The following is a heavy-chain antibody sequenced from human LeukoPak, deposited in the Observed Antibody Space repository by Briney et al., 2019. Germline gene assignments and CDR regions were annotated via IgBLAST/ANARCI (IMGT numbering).Heavy chain of an antibody. CDR3: ARDSPLKDAFDI. CDR2: INAGNGNT. V-gene: IGHV1-3*01. J-gene: IGHJ3*02. Sequence: ASVNVSCKASGGTFSSYAISWVRQAPGQGLEWMGWINAGNGNTKYSQKFQGRVTITRDTSASTAYMELSSLRSEDTAVYYCARDSPLKDAFDIWGQGTMVTVSS. CDR1: GGTFSSYA.